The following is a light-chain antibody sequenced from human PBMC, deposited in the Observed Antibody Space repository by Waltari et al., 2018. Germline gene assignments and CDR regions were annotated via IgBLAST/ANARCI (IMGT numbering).Light chain of an antibody. J-gene: IGKJ2*01. Sequence: EIVLTQSPATLSLSPGERATLSCRASRSVGNYLAWYQQKPGQAPRLLIYDASIRATGIPARFSGSGSGTDFTLTISSLEPEDIAVYFCQQRGNWPSGYTFGQGTKLEIK. CDR1: RSVGNY. CDR3: QQRGNWPSGYT. V-gene: IGKV3-11*01. CDR2: DAS.